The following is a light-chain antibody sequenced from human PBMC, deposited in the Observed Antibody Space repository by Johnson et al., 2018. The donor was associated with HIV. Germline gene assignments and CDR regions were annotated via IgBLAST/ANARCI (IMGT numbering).Light chain of an antibody. J-gene: IGLJ1*01. CDR2: DNN. CDR3: GTWDSSLSAYV. CDR1: SSNIGNNY. V-gene: IGLV1-51*01. Sequence: QPVLTQPPSVSAAPGQKVTISCSGSSSNIGNNYVSWYQQLPGTAPRIVTSDNNKRPSGIPDRFSGSKYGPSGTLGITGLQTGDEADYYCGTWDSSLSAYVFGTGTKVTVL.